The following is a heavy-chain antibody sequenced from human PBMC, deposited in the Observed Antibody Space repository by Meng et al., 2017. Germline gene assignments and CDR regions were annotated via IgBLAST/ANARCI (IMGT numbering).Heavy chain of an antibody. Sequence: VQLVQSVAEVKKPGASVKVACKASGYTFTSYARQWVRQAPGQRLEWMGWINAGNGNTKSSQKFQGRVTITRDTSASTAYMELSSLRSEDTAVYYCARDLGAGVVTAINYWGQGTLVTVSS. CDR3: ARDLGAGVVTAINY. CDR2: INAGNGNT. CDR1: GYTFTSYA. V-gene: IGHV1-3*01. J-gene: IGHJ4*02. D-gene: IGHD2-21*02.